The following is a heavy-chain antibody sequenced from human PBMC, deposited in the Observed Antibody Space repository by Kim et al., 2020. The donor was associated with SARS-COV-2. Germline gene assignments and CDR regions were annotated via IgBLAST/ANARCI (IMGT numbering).Heavy chain of an antibody. Sequence: SETLSLTCTVSGGSISSYYWSWIRQPPGKGLEWIGYIYYSGSTNYNPSLKSRVTISVDTSKNQFSLKLSSVTAADTAVYYCARVVGALPSGFAPGYYRMGGWFVPWGQGTLVTVSS. CDR2: IYYSGST. J-gene: IGHJ5*02. D-gene: IGHD3-9*01. CDR1: GGSISSYY. CDR3: ARVVGALPSGFAPGYYRMGGWFVP. V-gene: IGHV4-59*13.